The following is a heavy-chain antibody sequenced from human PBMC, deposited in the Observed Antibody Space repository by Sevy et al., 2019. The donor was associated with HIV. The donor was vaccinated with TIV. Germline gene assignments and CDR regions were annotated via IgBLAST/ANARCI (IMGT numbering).Heavy chain of an antibody. CDR2: INPNNGDA. Sequence: ASVKVSCKASGYSFTGFYIHWMRQAPGQGLEWMGWINPNNGDAKYAQKYQGRVTMTRDTSATTTYMELTSLRSDDTAMYHCVRGYFGSGSHRLLYWGQGAPVTVSS. J-gene: IGHJ4*02. D-gene: IGHD3-10*01. CDR1: GYSFTGFY. V-gene: IGHV1-2*02. CDR3: VRGYFGSGSHRLLY.